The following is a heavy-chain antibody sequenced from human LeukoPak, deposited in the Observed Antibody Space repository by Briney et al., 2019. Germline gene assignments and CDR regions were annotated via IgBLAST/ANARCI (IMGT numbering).Heavy chain of an antibody. D-gene: IGHD3-10*01. CDR2: INHSGST. V-gene: IGHV4-34*01. CDR1: GGSFSGYY. Sequence: SETLSLTCAVYGGSFSGYYWSWIRQPPGKGLEWIGEINHSGSTNYNPSLKSRVTISVDTSKNQFSLKLSSVTAADTAVYYCASRYGSGSYGFDFWGQGTLVTVSS. CDR3: ASRYGSGSYGFDF. J-gene: IGHJ4*02.